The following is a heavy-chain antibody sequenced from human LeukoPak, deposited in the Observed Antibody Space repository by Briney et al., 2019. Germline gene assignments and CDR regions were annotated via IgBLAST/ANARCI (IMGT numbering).Heavy chain of an antibody. D-gene: IGHD3-16*01. CDR3: ARGRWVYDYVWGSYPDYFDY. V-gene: IGHV4-34*01. Sequence: GSTNYNPSLKSRVTISVDTSKNQFSLKLSSVTAADTAVYYCARGRWVYDYVWGSYPDYFDYWGQGTLVTVSS. CDR2: GST. J-gene: IGHJ4*02.